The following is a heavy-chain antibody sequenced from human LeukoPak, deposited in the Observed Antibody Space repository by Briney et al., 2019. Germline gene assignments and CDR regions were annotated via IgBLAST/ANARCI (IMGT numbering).Heavy chain of an antibody. J-gene: IGHJ6*02. V-gene: IGHV3-23*01. CDR3: VKDRGVSPFYGMDV. CDR2: ISGSGGAGT. D-gene: IGHD2-8*01. Sequence: GGSLRLSCAGSGFTFSSYAMSWVRQAPGKGLEWVSTISGSGGAGTYYADSVKGRFTVSRDNSKNTLYLPMNSLRAEDTAVYYCVKDRGVSPFYGMDVGGQGTTVTVSS. CDR1: GFTFSSYA.